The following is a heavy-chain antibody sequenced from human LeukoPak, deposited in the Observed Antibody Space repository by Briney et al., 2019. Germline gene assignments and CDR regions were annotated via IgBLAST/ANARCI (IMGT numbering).Heavy chain of an antibody. J-gene: IGHJ4*02. Sequence: APVKVSCKASGYTFTSYDINWVRQATGQGLEWMGWMNPNSGNTGYAQKFQGRVTMTRNTSISTAYMELSSLRSEDTAVYYCARRYSSGWYYFDYWGQGTLVTVSS. D-gene: IGHD6-19*01. CDR1: GYTFTSYD. CDR3: ARRYSSGWYYFDY. CDR2: MNPNSGNT. V-gene: IGHV1-8*01.